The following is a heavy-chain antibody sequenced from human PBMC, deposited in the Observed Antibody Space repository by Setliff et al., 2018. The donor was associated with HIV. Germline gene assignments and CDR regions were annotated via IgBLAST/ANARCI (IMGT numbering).Heavy chain of an antibody. CDR1: GFTFSNYW. CDR2: IKQDGSEI. CDR3: ANLCELGA. V-gene: IGHV3-7*03. D-gene: IGHD3-16*01. Sequence: PGESLKISCAASGFTFSNYWMDWVRQAPGKGLEWVATIKQDGSEIYYMDSVKGRFTISRDNARTSLYLEMSSLRDEDTAVYLCANLCELGAWGQGTLVTVSS. J-gene: IGHJ5*02.